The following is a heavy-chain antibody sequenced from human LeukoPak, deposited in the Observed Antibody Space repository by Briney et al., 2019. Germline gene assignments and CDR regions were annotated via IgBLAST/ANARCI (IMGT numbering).Heavy chain of an antibody. CDR1: GFSISIFS. CDR3: ARTTGYCSGGNCYRYFQK. V-gene: IGHV3-48*01. CDR2: ISHDGSIA. D-gene: IGHD2-15*01. Sequence: PGGSLRLSCVATGFSISIFSMDWVRQTPGKGLEWISYISHDGSIAYYADSVKGRFTSSRDNAKNSLYLQMNSLRAEDTAVYYCARTTGYCSGGNCYRYFQKWGQGTLVTVSS. J-gene: IGHJ1*01.